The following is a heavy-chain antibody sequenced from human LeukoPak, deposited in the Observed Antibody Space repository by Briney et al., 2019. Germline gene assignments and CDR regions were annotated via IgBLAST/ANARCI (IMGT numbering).Heavy chain of an antibody. CDR2: ISSSGSTI. Sequence: GGSLRLSCAASGFTFSDYYMSWIRQAPGKGLEWVSYISSSGSTIYYADSVKGRFTISRDNAKNSLYLQMNSLRAEDTAVYYCASIGPAHDYGDYEVSYWGQGTLATVSS. J-gene: IGHJ4*02. D-gene: IGHD4-17*01. V-gene: IGHV3-11*04. CDR1: GFTFSDYY. CDR3: ASIGPAHDYGDYEVSY.